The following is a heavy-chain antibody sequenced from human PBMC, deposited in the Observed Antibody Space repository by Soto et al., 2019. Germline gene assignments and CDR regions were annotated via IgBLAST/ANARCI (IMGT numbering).Heavy chain of an antibody. D-gene: IGHD3-16*02. CDR3: ARGLITFGGVIAYFDY. V-gene: IGHV4-31*03. CDR1: GGSISSGGYY. Sequence: SETLSLTCTVSGGSISSGGYYWSWIRQHPGKGPEWIGYIYYSGSTYYNPSLKSRVTISVDTSKNQFSLKLSSVTAADTAVYYCARGLITFGGVIAYFDYWGQGTLVTVSS. CDR2: IYYSGST. J-gene: IGHJ4*02.